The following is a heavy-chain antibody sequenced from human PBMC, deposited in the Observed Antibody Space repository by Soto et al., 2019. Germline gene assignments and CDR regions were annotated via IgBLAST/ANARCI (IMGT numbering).Heavy chain of an antibody. Sequence: QVQLVQSGAEVKKPGASVKVSCKASGYTFTSYGISWVRQAPGQGLEWMGWNSAYNVNTNYAQKLQGRVTMTTDTSTSIAYMELRSLRSDDTAVYYCARDGDYRYCISTSCSGDYYYYYGMDLWGQGTTVTVSS. V-gene: IGHV1-18*01. CDR3: ARDGDYRYCISTSCSGDYYYYYGMDL. D-gene: IGHD2-2*01. J-gene: IGHJ6*02. CDR2: NSAYNVNT. CDR1: GYTFTSYG.